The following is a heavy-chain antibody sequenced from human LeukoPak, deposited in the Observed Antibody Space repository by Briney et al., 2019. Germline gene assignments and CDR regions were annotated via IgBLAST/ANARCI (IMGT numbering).Heavy chain of an antibody. CDR2: AYYRSKWYN. D-gene: IGHD3-10*01. J-gene: IGHJ6*03. Sequence: SQTLSLTCAISGDSVSSNSAAWNWIRQSPSRGLEWLGRAYYRSKWYNDYAVSVKSRITINPDTSKNQFSLKLSSVTAADTAVYYCARVAYYYGSGSPPPYYYYYMDVWGKGTTVTVSS. CDR1: GDSVSSNSAA. V-gene: IGHV6-1*01. CDR3: ARVAYYYGSGSPPPYYYYYMDV.